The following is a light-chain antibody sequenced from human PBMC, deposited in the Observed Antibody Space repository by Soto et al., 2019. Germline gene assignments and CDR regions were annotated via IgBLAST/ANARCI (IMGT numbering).Light chain of an antibody. CDR1: QSVSSSY. Sequence: EIVLTQSPGTFSLSPGERATLSCRASQSVSSSYLAWYQQKPGQAPRLLIYGASTRATGIPARFSGSGSGTEFTLIISSLQSEDSAVYYCQQYNSWLWTFGQGTKVDI. V-gene: IGKV3-15*01. J-gene: IGKJ1*01. CDR3: QQYNSWLWT. CDR2: GAS.